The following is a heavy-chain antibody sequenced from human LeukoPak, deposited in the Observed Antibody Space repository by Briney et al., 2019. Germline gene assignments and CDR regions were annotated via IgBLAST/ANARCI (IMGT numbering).Heavy chain of an antibody. CDR1: GDSISSSW. V-gene: IGHV4-59*01. CDR3: ARDSRGGGPDFDY. Sequence: SETLSLTCTVSGDSISSSWWAWIRQPPGKGLEWIGYIYYSGTPTSYNPSLKSRVTISIDTSRNQFSLKLSSVTAADTAVYYCARDSRGGGPDFDYWGQGTLVTVSS. CDR2: IYYSGTPT. J-gene: IGHJ4*02. D-gene: IGHD3-16*01.